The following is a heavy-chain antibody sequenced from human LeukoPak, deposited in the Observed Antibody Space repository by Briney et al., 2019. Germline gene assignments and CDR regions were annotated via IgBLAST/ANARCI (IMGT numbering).Heavy chain of an antibody. D-gene: IGHD5-24*01. CDR1: GFTFSNYA. CDR3: AREGMGKMPTIPVMAY. CDR2: ISYDGSDE. V-gene: IGHV3-30-3*01. J-gene: IGHJ4*02. Sequence: GVSLRLSCAASGFTFSNYAMYWVRQAPGKGLEWLSFISYDGSDEYYADSVKGRFTISRHKSKNTLYLQMNSLRAEDTAVFYCAREGMGKMPTIPVMAYWGQGTLVTVSS.